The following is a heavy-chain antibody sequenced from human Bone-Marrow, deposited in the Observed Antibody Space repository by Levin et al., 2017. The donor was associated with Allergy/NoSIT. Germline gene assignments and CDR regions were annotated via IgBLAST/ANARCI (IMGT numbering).Heavy chain of an antibody. J-gene: IGHJ5*02. CDR3: AKDSLHWVASTASDNWFDP. V-gene: IGHV3-30*18. Sequence: GGSLRLSCAASGFTFSSYGMHWVRQAPGKGLEWVAVISYDGSNKYYADSVKGRFTISRDNSKNTLYLQMNSLRAEETAVYYCAKDSLHWVASTASDNWFDPGGQGTLVTVSS. D-gene: IGHD6-19*01. CDR2: ISYDGSNK. CDR1: GFTFSSYG.